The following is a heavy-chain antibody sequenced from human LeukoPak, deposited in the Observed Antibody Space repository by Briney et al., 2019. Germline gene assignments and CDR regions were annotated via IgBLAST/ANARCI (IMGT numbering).Heavy chain of an antibody. Sequence: PSETLSLTCAVYGGSFSGYYWSWIRQPPGKGLEGIGEINHSGGTYYNPSLKSRVTLSVDTSTNQFSLKMNSVTAADTALYYCARGRYSQYFDYWGQGTLVTVSS. CDR1: GGSFSGYY. J-gene: IGHJ4*02. D-gene: IGHD5-18*01. CDR2: INHSGGT. V-gene: IGHV4-34*01. CDR3: ARGRYSQYFDY.